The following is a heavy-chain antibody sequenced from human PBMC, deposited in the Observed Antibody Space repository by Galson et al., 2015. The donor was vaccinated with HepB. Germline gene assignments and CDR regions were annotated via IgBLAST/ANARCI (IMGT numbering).Heavy chain of an antibody. D-gene: IGHD6-19*01. CDR3: ARFGWPVGFDY. CDR1: GFTFSSYD. V-gene: IGHV3-13*04. Sequence: SLRLSCAASGFTFSSYDMHWVRQATGKGLEWVSAIGTAGDTYYPGSVKGRFTISRENAKNSLYLQMNSLRAGDTAVYYCARFGWPVGFDYWGQGTLVTVSS. CDR2: IGTAGDT. J-gene: IGHJ4*02.